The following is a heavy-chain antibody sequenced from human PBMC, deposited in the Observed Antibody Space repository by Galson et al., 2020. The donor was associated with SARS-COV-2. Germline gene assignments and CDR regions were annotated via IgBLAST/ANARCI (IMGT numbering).Heavy chain of an antibody. CDR3: ARGGYSYGRGYYYGMDV. CDR1: GGTFSSYA. Sequence: SVKVSCKASGGTFSSYAISWVRQAPGQGLEWMGGIIPIFGTANYAQKFQGRVTITADESTSTAYMELSSLRSEDTAVYYCARGGYSYGRGYYYGMDVWGQGTTVTVSS. CDR2: IIPIFGTA. V-gene: IGHV1-69*13. J-gene: IGHJ6*02. D-gene: IGHD5-18*01.